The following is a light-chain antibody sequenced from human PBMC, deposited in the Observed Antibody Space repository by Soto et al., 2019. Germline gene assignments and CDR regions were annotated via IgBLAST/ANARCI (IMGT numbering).Light chain of an antibody. J-gene: IGLJ1*01. Sequence: VLTEPPSVSGAPWQRVSIACTGSSSDIGAGYDVHWYQQRRGTAPKLLIYGNSNRPSGVPQRFSGSKSDTSASLAITGLQAEDEADYYCQSYDSSLSGYVFGTGTKVTVL. CDR2: GNS. V-gene: IGLV1-40*01. CDR3: QSYDSSLSGYV. CDR1: SSDIGAGYD.